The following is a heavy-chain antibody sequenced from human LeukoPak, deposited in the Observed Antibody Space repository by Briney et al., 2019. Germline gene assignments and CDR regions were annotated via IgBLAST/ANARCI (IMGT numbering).Heavy chain of an antibody. Sequence: SSETLSLTCNVSGASMGTSSHYWGWIRQPPGKGLEWIGSTHYGGNTYYNPSLNSRVTISVDTSKKQFSLKLTSVTAADTAVYYCAGRVGATIWTGMEFWGQGTLVTVSS. J-gene: IGHJ4*02. CDR1: GASMGTSSHY. CDR3: AGRVGATIWTGMEF. D-gene: IGHD1-26*01. V-gene: IGHV4-39*01. CDR2: THYGGNT.